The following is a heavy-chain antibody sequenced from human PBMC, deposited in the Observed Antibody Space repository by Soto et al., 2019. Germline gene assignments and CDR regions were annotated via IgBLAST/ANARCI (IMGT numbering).Heavy chain of an antibody. J-gene: IGHJ6*02. CDR2: FDPEDGET. V-gene: IGHV1-24*01. CDR3: ATSPISSFFYFWSVKWYGFDI. D-gene: IGHD3-3*01. CDR1: GYTLTELS. Sequence: EASVNVSCKVSGYTLTELSMHWVRQAPGKGLEWMGGFDPEDGETIYAQKFQGRVTMTEDTSTDTAYMELSSLRSEDTAVYYCATSPISSFFYFWSVKWYGFDIWGQGTTVTVSS.